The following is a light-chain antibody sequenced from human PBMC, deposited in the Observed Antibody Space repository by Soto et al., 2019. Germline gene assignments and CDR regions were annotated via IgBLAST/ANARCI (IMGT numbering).Light chain of an antibody. J-gene: IGKJ1*01. CDR1: QSVSSN. Sequence: ILTPQTRATQSLSTETRAPRTSMPSQSVSSNLAWYQQKPGQAPRLLIYGASTRATGIPARFSGSGSGTEFTLTISSLQSEDFAVYYCQQYNNWPAWTFGQGTKV. CDR3: QQYNNWPAWT. V-gene: IGKV3-15*01. CDR2: GAS.